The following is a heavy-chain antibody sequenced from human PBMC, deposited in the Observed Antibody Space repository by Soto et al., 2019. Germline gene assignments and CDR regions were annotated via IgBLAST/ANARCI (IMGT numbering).Heavy chain of an antibody. CDR1: GGAFSTYA. CDR2: IIPMFDTP. J-gene: IGHJ4*02. Sequence: SVKVSCKASGGAFSTYAIGWVRQAPGQGPEWMGGIIPMFDTPNYTQKFQGRVTISADKSTSTAYMELTSLRSEDTAMYYCATYYYDDSGYYLHYFDDWGQGTLVTVSS. D-gene: IGHD3-22*01. V-gene: IGHV1-69*06. CDR3: ATYYYDDSGYYLHYFDD.